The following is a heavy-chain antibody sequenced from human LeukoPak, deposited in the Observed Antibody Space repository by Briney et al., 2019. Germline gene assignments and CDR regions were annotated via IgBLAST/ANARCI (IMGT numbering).Heavy chain of an antibody. CDR1: GYTLTELS. D-gene: IGHD3-22*01. J-gene: IGHJ3*02. V-gene: IGHV1-24*01. CDR3: ATTYYYDSSGYFSAFDI. Sequence: ASVKVSCKVSGYTLTELSMHWVRQAPGKGLEWMGGFDPEDGETIYAQKFQGRVTMTEDTSTDTAYMELSSLRSEDTAVYYCATTYYYDSSGYFSAFDIWSQGTMVTVSS. CDR2: FDPEDGET.